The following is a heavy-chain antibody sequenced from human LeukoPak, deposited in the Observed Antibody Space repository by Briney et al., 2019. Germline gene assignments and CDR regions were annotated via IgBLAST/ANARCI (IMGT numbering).Heavy chain of an antibody. V-gene: IGHV3-74*03. CDR3: ATLRLSYYAGDCLGY. CDR1: GFSFSSSW. Sequence: GGSLRLSCAASGFSFSSSWMHWVRQAPGKGLVWVSRINSHGSYTSYADSVKGRFTISRDNAKNTLYLQMNSLRADDTAVYYCATLRLSYYAGDCLGYWGQGTLVTVSS. J-gene: IGHJ4*02. CDR2: INSHGSYT. D-gene: IGHD2-21*01.